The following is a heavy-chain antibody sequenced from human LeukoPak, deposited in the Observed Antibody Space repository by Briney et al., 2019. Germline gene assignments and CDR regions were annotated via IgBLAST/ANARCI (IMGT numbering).Heavy chain of an antibody. Sequence: GESLKISCKGSGYSFTSYWIGWVRQMPGKGLEWMGVIYPDDSDTRYSPSFQGQVTSSADKSISTAYLQWGSLKASDTAIYYCARAAYCSSTSCYKGAGTDAFDIWGQGTMVTVSS. CDR2: IYPDDSDT. CDR1: GYSFTSYW. J-gene: IGHJ3*02. D-gene: IGHD2-2*02. CDR3: ARAAYCSSTSCYKGAGTDAFDI. V-gene: IGHV5-51*01.